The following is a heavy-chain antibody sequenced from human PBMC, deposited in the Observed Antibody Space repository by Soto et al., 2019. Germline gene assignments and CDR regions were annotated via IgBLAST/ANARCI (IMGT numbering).Heavy chain of an antibody. Sequence: QVQLVQSGAEVKKPGSSVKVSCKASGGTFSSYAISWVRQAPGQGLEWMGGIIPIFGTANYAQKFQGRVTITEDQSTSTAYMELSSLRSDDTAVYYCAIDLDGYYGSGSYSYGMDVWGQGDTVPVSS. V-gene: IGHV1-69*01. D-gene: IGHD3-10*01. CDR1: GGTFSSYA. CDR3: AIDLDGYYGSGSYSYGMDV. CDR2: IIPIFGTA. J-gene: IGHJ6*02.